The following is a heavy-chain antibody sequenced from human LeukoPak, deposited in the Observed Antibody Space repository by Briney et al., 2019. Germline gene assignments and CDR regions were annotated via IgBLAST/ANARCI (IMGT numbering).Heavy chain of an antibody. J-gene: IGHJ4*02. CDR3: AKSGYNRFDY. Sequence: GGSLRLSCAASGFTFSSYSMNWVRQAPGKGLEWVSNISGSGSGGSTYYADSVKGRFTISRDNSKNTLYLQMNSLRAEDTAVYYCAKSGYNRFDYWGQGTLVTVSS. CDR2: ISGSGSGGST. V-gene: IGHV3-23*01. D-gene: IGHD5-24*01. CDR1: GFTFSSYS.